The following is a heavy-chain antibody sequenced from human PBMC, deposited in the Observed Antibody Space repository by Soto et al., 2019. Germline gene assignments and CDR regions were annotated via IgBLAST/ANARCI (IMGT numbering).Heavy chain of an antibody. Sequence: SETPSLTCTVSGGSISSSSYYWCWIRQPPGKGLEWIGYIYYSGSTNYNPSLKSRVTISVDTSKNQFSLKLSSVTAADTAVYYCSISHSSGPLWSFDFWCKGTMVTV. CDR1: GGSISSSSYY. CDR3: SISHSSGPLWSFDF. CDR2: IYYSGST. J-gene: IGHJ3*01. V-gene: IGHV4-61*05. D-gene: IGHD6-19*01.